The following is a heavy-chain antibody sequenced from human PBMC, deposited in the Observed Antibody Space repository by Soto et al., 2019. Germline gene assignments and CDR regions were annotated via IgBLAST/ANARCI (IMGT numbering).Heavy chain of an antibody. CDR3: AKSPQHGDFDYVDY. CDR2: ISYDGSNR. CDR1: GFTFRNYG. J-gene: IGHJ4*02. Sequence: VGSLRLSCAASGFTFRNYGFHWVRQAPGKGLEWVAVISYDGSNRYYADSVKGRITISRDNSKDTLYLQMNSLRDEDTAVYYCAKSPQHGDFDYVDYWGQGTLVTVSS. V-gene: IGHV3-30*18. D-gene: IGHD4-17*01.